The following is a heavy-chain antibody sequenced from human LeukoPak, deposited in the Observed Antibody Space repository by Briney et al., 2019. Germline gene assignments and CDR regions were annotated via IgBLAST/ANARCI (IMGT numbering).Heavy chain of an antibody. CDR2: IIPIFGTA. V-gene: IGHV1-69*05. CDR1: GGTFSSYA. Sequence: SVKVSCKASGGTFSSYAISWVRQAPGQGLEWMGRIIPIFGTANYAQKFQGRVTITTDESTSTAYMELSSLRSEDTAVYYCARGDCSGGSCYSAPNWFDPWGQGTLVTVSS. D-gene: IGHD2-15*01. J-gene: IGHJ5*02. CDR3: ARGDCSGGSCYSAPNWFDP.